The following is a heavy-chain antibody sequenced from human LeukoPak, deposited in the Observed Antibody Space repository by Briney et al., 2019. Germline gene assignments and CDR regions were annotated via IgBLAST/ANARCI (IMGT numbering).Heavy chain of an antibody. CDR2: IYSGGST. CDR1: GFTVSSNY. V-gene: IGHV3-53*01. CDR3: ARVVATAGYYYYMDV. J-gene: IGHJ6*03. D-gene: IGHD6-13*01. Sequence: GGSLRLSCAASGFTVSSNYMSWVRQAPGKGLEWVSVIYSGGSTYYADSVRGRFTISRDNSKNTLYLQMNSLRAEDTAVYYCARVVATAGYYYYMDVWGKGTTVTISS.